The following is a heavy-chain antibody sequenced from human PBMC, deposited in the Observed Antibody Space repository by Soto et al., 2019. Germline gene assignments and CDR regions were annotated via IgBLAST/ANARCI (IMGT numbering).Heavy chain of an antibody. Sequence: SETLSLTCTVTGGSISSYYWSWIRQPPGKGLEWIGYIYYSGSTNYNPSLKSRVTISVDASKNQFSLKLSSVTAADTAVYYCARAWSSGWAYWGQGTLVTISS. V-gene: IGHV4-59*01. CDR3: ARAWSSGWAY. CDR2: IYYSGST. J-gene: IGHJ4*02. D-gene: IGHD6-19*01. CDR1: GGSISSYY.